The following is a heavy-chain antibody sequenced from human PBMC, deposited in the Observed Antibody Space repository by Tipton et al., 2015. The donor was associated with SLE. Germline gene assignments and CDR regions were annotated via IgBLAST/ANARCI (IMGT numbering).Heavy chain of an antibody. V-gene: IGHV4-34*01. J-gene: IGHJ2*01. CDR2: INHSGST. CDR1: GGSFSGYY. D-gene: IGHD7-27*01. CDR3: ARFLGIPYWYFDL. Sequence: TLSLTCAVYGGSFSGYYWSWIRQPPGKGLEWIGEINHSGSTNYNPSLKSRVTISVDTSKNQFSLKLSSVTAADTAVYYCARFLGIPYWYFDLWGRGTLVTVSS.